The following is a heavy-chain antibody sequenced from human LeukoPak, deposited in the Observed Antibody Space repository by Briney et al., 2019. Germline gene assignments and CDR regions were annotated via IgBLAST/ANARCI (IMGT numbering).Heavy chain of an antibody. CDR1: GFTFSSYS. J-gene: IGHJ5*02. CDR2: ISRSSRTT. D-gene: IGHD3-9*01. Sequence: GESLKISCAASGFTFSSYSMNWVRQARGRGLEWVSYISRSSRTTYYADPVKGRFTISRDNAKNSLYLQMNSLRDEDTAVYYCARDYDILTGYSRFDPWGQGTLVTVFS. CDR3: ARDYDILTGYSRFDP. V-gene: IGHV3-48*02.